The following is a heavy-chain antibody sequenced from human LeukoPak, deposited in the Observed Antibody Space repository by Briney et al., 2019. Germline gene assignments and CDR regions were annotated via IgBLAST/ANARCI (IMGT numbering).Heavy chain of an antibody. D-gene: IGHD3-16*01. CDR3: AGRRVLDASFDY. Sequence: GGSLRLPCASCGFTVSNNYMSWVRQAPGKGLEWVSVIYSGDNTYYVESVKGRFTISRDNSKNTLFLQMNRLRAEDTAVYYCAGRRVLDASFDYWGQGTLVTVSS. V-gene: IGHV3-66*02. J-gene: IGHJ4*02. CDR1: GFTVSNNY. CDR2: IYSGDNT.